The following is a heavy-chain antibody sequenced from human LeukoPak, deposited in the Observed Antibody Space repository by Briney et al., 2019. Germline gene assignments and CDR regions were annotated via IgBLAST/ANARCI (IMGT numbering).Heavy chain of an antibody. CDR3: ARHVPSSSGWPNDAFDI. J-gene: IGHJ3*02. Sequence: SETLSLTCTISGGSLSSYYCSWIRQPPGKGLEWIGYIYYSGVTNYNPSLKSRVTISVDRSKNQFSLKLSSVTAADTAVYYCARHVPSSSGWPNDAFDIWGQGTMVTVSS. CDR2: IYYSGVT. V-gene: IGHV4-59*08. CDR1: GGSLSSYY. D-gene: IGHD6-19*01.